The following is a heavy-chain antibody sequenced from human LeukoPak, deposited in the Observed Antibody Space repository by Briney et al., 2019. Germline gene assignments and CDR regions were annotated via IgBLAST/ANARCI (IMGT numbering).Heavy chain of an antibody. V-gene: IGHV3-33*01. CDR1: GFTFSSYG. Sequence: GGSLKLSCAASGFTFSSYGMHWVRQAPGKGLEWVAVIWYDGSNKYYADSVKGRFTISRDNSKNTLYLQMNSLRAEDTAVYYCARASGYYTAMSRGYFDYWGQGTLVTVSS. D-gene: IGHD5-18*01. CDR2: IWYDGSNK. CDR3: ARASGYYTAMSRGYFDY. J-gene: IGHJ4*02.